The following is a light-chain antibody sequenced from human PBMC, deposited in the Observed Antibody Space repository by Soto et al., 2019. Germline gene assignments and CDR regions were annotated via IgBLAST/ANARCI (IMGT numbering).Light chain of an antibody. Sequence: EIVMTQSPATLSLSPGDRATLSCRASQSVSSNLAWYQQKPGQAPSLLIYGASTRATGIPATFSGSGSGTEFTLTISSLQSEDFAVYYCQQYNNWPPYTFGQGTKLEIK. J-gene: IGKJ2*01. CDR1: QSVSSN. CDR3: QQYNNWPPYT. V-gene: IGKV3-15*01. CDR2: GAS.